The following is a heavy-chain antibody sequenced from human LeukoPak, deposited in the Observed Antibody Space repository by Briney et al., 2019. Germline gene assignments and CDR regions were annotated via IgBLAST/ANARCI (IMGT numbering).Heavy chain of an antibody. V-gene: IGHV4-30-4*01. J-gene: IGHJ4*02. CDR2: IYYSGST. D-gene: IGHD4-17*01. CDR3: AREVVPVTTYFDY. Sequence: PSETLSLTCTVSGVSISSGDYYWSWIRQPPGKGLEWIGYIYYSGSTYYNPSLKSRVTISVDTSKNQFSLKLSSVTAADTAVYYCAREVVPVTTYFDYWGQGTLVTVSS. CDR1: GVSISSGDYY.